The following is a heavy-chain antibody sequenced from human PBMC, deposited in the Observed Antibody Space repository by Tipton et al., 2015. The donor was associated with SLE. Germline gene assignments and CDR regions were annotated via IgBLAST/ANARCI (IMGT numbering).Heavy chain of an antibody. V-gene: IGHV3-23*01. CDR2: ISGSGDST. J-gene: IGHJ3*01. D-gene: IGHD3-22*01. CDR3: AKGSPSSGYYFFEAFDV. CDR1: GFTFSSYA. Sequence: SLRLSCAASGFTFSSYAMRWVRQAPGKGLEWVSAISGSGDSTYYADSVKGRFTISRDNSKNTLYLQMNSLRAEDTAVYYCAKGSPSSGYYFFEAFDVWGQGTMVIVSS.